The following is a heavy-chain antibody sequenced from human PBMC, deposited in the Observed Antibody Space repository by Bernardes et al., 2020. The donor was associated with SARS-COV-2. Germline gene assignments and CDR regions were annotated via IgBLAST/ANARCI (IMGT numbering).Heavy chain of an antibody. CDR3: AREIVVVPVSTRRTYGLDL. CDR2: IWYDVKNK. J-gene: IGHJ6*02. V-gene: IGHV3-33*01. Sequence: GGSLRLSCAASGFSFSSFGLHWVRQAPGKGLEWVALIWYDVKNKYYAESLKGRFTISRDNSKNTLYLQMNSLIAEDTAVYYFAREIVVVPVSTRRTYGLDLWGQGTTVTVSS. D-gene: IGHD2-15*01. CDR1: GFSFSSFG.